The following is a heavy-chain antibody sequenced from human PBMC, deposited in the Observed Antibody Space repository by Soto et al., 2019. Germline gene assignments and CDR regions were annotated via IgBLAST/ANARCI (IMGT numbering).Heavy chain of an antibody. V-gene: IGHV4-30-4*01. D-gene: IGHD6-13*01. CDR3: ASRHSSPYFDY. CDR2: IYYSGST. Sequence: SEILSLTCTVSGGSISSGDYYWSWIRQPPGKGLEWIGSIYYSGSTYYNPSLKSRVTISVDTSKNQFSLKLNSVTAADTAVYYCASRHSSPYFDYWGQGTLVTVSS. CDR1: GGSISSGDYY. J-gene: IGHJ4*02.